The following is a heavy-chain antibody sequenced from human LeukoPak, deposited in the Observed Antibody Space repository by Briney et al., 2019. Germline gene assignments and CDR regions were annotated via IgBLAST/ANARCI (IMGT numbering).Heavy chain of an antibody. J-gene: IGHJ3*02. CDR1: GGSFSGYY. D-gene: IGHD6-13*01. V-gene: IGHV4-34*01. CDR3: AVTFIAAAGDDAFDI. CDR2: INHSGST. Sequence: LETLSLTCAVYGGSFSGYYWSWIRQPPGKGLEWIGGINHSGSTNYNPSFKSRVTISVDTSKNQFSLKLSSVTAADTAVYYCAVTFIAAAGDDAFDIWGQGTMVTVSS.